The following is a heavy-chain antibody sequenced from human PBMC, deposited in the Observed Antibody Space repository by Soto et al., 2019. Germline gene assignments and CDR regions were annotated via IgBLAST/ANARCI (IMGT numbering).Heavy chain of an antibody. J-gene: IGHJ4*02. D-gene: IGHD2-8*01. CDR2: IHYSGTT. V-gene: IGHV4-59*01. CDR1: GTSISSYY. CDR3: ARYNSYAIDY. Sequence: PSETLSLTCTVSGTSISSYYWSWIRQPPGKGLEWIANIHYSGTTNYNPSLASRVTLSVDTSKNQFSLKMTSVTAADRAMYFCARYNSYAIDYWRRRILVTVS.